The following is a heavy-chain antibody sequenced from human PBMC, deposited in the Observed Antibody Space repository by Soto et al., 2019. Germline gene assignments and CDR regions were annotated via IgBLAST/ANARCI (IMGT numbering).Heavy chain of an antibody. CDR3: AKDRGYYSSSWPFY. CDR2: IDHSGST. Sequence: SSETLSLTCAVYGGSFSGYYWTWIRQPPGTGLEWIGEIDHSGSTTYNPSLKSRVTISVDTSNNQISLKLTSVTAADTAVYYCAKDRGYYSSSWPFYWGQGTLVTVS. J-gene: IGHJ4*02. V-gene: IGHV4-34*01. D-gene: IGHD6-13*01. CDR1: GGSFSGYY.